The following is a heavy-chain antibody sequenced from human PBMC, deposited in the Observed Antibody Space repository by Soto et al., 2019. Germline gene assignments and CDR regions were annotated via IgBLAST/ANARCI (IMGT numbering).Heavy chain of an antibody. Sequence: LRLSCAASGFTFSSYAMHWVRQAPGKGLEWVAVISYDGSNKYYADSVKGRFTISRDNSKNTLYLQMNSLRAEDTAVYYCARDPGALRYFDWTHSIFYYYYGMDVWGQGTTVTVSS. V-gene: IGHV3-30-3*01. CDR2: ISYDGSNK. CDR1: GFTFSSYA. CDR3: ARDPGALRYFDWTHSIFYYYYGMDV. D-gene: IGHD3-9*01. J-gene: IGHJ6*02.